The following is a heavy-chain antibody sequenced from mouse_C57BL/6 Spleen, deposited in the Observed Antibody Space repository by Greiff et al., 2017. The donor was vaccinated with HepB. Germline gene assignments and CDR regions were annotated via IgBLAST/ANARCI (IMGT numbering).Heavy chain of an antibody. CDR1: GFTFSDYG. Sequence: EVKLEESGGGLVKPGGSLKLSCAASGFTFSDYGMHWVRQAPEKGLEWVAYISSGSSTIYYADTVKGRFTISRDNAKNTLFLQMTSLRSEDTAMYYCGGSSVAYWGQGTLVTVSA. J-gene: IGHJ3*01. CDR3: GGSSVAY. CDR2: ISSGSSTI. D-gene: IGHD3-1*01. V-gene: IGHV5-17*01.